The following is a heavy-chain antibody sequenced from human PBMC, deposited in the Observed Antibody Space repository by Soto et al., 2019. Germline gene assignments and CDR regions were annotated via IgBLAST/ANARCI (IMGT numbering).Heavy chain of an antibody. Sequence: GGSLRLSCAASGFTFSSYGMHWVRQAPGKGLEWVAVISYDGSNKYHADSVKGRFTISRDNSKNTLYLQMNSLRAEDTAVYYCARWGDEARGVIITDYYYYGMDVWGQGTTVTVSS. CDR1: GFTFSSYG. D-gene: IGHD3-10*01. CDR3: ARWGDEARGVIITDYYYYGMDV. V-gene: IGHV3-30*03. J-gene: IGHJ6*02. CDR2: ISYDGSNK.